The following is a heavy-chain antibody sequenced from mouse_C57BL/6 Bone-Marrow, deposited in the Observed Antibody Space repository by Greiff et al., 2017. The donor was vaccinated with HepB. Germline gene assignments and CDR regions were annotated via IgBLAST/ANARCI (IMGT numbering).Heavy chain of an antibody. CDR3: ARAGPSYYGSSYRDY. CDR1: GYTFTSYW. Sequence: QVHVKQPGAELVRPGTSVKLSCKASGYTFTSYWMHWVKQRPGQGLEWIGVIDPSDSYTNYNQKFKGKATLTVATSSSTAYMQLSSLTSEDSAVYYCARAGPSYYGSSYRDYWGQGTTLTVSS. D-gene: IGHD1-1*01. V-gene: IGHV1-59*01. CDR2: IDPSDSYT. J-gene: IGHJ2*01.